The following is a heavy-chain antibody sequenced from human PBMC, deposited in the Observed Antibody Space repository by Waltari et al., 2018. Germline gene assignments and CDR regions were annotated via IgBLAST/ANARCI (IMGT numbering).Heavy chain of an antibody. CDR3: ASHSYNYIWGSYRFCFDY. CDR1: GGTFSSYA. CDR2: IIPIFGTA. J-gene: IGHJ4*02. V-gene: IGHV1-69*08. Sequence: QVQLVQSGAEVKKPGSSVKVSCKASGGTFSSYAISWVRQAPGQGLEWMGRIIPIFGTANYAQKFQGRVTITADKSTSTAYMELSSLRSEDTAVYYCASHSYNYIWGSYRFCFDYWGQGTLVTVSS. D-gene: IGHD3-16*02.